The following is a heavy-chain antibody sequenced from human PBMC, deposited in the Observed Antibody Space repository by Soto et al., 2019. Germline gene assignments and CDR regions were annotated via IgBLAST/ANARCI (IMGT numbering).Heavy chain of an antibody. CDR3: ARHTCSGGSCSGWFGP. V-gene: IGHV5-10-1*01. J-gene: IGHJ5*02. D-gene: IGHD2-15*01. CDR2: IAPSDSYT. CDR1: GYSFTSYW. Sequence: PGESLKISCNGSGYSFTSYWISWVRQMPWKGLEWTGRIAPSDSYTNYSPSFQGHVTISADKSISTAYLQWSSLRASDTAMYYCARHTCSGGSCSGWFGPWGQVTLVTFSS.